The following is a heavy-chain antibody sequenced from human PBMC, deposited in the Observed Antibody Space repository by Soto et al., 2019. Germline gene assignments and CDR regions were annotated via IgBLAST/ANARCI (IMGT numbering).Heavy chain of an antibody. D-gene: IGHD4-17*01. CDR1: GDSVSKYY. J-gene: IGHJ5*02. CDR3: ARSPAYGDYANLDT. Sequence: SETLSLTCTVSGDSVSKYYWNWIRQPAGKGLEWIGRIHSTRSPNDNPSLKSRVTMSVDTSKNQFSLKLNLTSVTAADTAVYYCARSPAYGDYANLDTWGQGTLVTVSS. V-gene: IGHV4-4*07. CDR2: IHSTRSP.